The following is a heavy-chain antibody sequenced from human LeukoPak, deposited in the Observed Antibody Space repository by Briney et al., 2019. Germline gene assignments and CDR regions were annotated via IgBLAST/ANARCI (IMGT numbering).Heavy chain of an antibody. CDR1: GYTFTSYA. D-gene: IGHD6-13*01. V-gene: IGHV7-4-1*02. J-gene: IGHJ6*02. CDR3: ASVFGYSSSWYPLYYYYGMDV. Sequence: ASVKVSCKASGYTFTSYAMNWVRQAPGQGLEWMGWINTNTGNPTYAQGFTGRFVFSLDTSVSTAYLQISSLKAEDTAVYYCASVFGYSSSWYPLYYYYGMDVWGRGTTVTVSS. CDR2: INTNTGNP.